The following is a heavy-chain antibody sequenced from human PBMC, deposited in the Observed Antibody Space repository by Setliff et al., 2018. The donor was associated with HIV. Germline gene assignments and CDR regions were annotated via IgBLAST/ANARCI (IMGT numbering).Heavy chain of an antibody. CDR2: IIPIVGTP. V-gene: IGHV1-69*01. D-gene: IGHD4-4*01. J-gene: IGHJ4*02. CDR1: GGIFSSYA. CDR3: ARLRGAYSGGPGGY. Sequence: VKVSCKSSGGIFSSYAFSWVRQAPGQGLQWMGGIIPIVGTPNYAQKFQGRVTITADDSTSTAYMELTSLRSEDTAVYYCARLRGAYSGGPGGYWGQGTLVTVSS.